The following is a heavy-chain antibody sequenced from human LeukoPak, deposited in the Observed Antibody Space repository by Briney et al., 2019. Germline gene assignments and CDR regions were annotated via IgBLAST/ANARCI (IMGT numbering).Heavy chain of an antibody. D-gene: IGHD6-6*01. V-gene: IGHV3-21*01. J-gene: IGHJ4*02. CDR2: ISSVTGSYI. Sequence: GGSLRLSCVASGFSFTSYSMNWVRQAPGKGLEWVSTISSVTGSYIYYADSVRGRFTISRDNAKNSLYLQMNSLRAEDTAVYYCARCSGVFGSSGYWGQGTLVTVSS. CDR3: ARCSGVFGSSGY. CDR1: GFSFTSYS.